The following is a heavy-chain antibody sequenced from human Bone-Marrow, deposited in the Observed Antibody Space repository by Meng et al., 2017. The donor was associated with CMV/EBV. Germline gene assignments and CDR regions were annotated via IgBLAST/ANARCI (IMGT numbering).Heavy chain of an antibody. V-gene: IGHV4-59*12. CDR3: ASGGMAVAGTGGWVDP. D-gene: IGHD6-19*01. Sequence: SETLSLTCTVSGGSISSYYWSWIRQPPGKGLEWIGYIYYSGSTNYNPSLKSRVTISVDTSKNQFSLKLSSVTAADTGVYYCASGGMAVAGTGGWVDPWGQGTLVTVSS. CDR2: IYYSGST. J-gene: IGHJ5*02. CDR1: GGSISSYY.